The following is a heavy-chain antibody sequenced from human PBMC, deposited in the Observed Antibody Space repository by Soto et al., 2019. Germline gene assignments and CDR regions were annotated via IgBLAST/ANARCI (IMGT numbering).Heavy chain of an antibody. D-gene: IGHD1-26*01. CDR2: IYPGDSDT. CDR3: ARHSEEVGATPPPLFH. V-gene: IGHV5-51*01. J-gene: IGHJ4*02. Sequence: GESLKISCKGSGYSFTSYWIGWVRQMPGKGLEWMGIIYPGDSDTRYSPSFQGQVTISADKSISTAYLQWSSLKASDTAMYYYARHSEEVGATPPPLFHWGQGTLVTVSS. CDR1: GYSFTSYW.